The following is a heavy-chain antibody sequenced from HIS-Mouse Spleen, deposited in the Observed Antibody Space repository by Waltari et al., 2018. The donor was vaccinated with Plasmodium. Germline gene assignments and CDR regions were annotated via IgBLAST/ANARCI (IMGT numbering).Heavy chain of an antibody. V-gene: IGHV4-34*01. D-gene: IGHD6-19*01. CDR2: INHSGRT. CDR1: GGSFSGYY. CDR3: ARGPGYSSGWYYFDY. Sequence: QVQLQQWGAGLLKPSETLSLTCAVYGGSFSGYYWRWIRQPPEKGLGGIGEINHSGRTNYNPSLTSRVTRSVDTSKNQFSLKLSSVTAADTAVYYCARGPGYSSGWYYFDYWGQGTLVTVSS. J-gene: IGHJ4*02.